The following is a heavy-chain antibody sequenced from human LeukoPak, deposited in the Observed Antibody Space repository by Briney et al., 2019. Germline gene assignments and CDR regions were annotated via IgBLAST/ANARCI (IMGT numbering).Heavy chain of an antibody. J-gene: IGHJ4*02. CDR2: ISADGQVT. Sequence: GSLKLSCSGSGFGLCTYAISWVRQASGIGLEWGSSISADGQVTYYADSVEGRFTVSRDNSKSTLYLQLNSLRAEDTATYYCARDPYNTILYRLAHWGQGTLVTVSS. D-gene: IGHD3-10*01. CDR3: ARDPYNTILYRLAH. V-gene: IGHV3-23*01. CDR1: GFGLCTYA.